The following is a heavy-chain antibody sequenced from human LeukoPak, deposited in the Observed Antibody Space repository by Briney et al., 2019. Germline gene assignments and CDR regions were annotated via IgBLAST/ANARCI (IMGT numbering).Heavy chain of an antibody. Sequence: PSETLSLTCTVSGGSISTSSYYWAWIRQPPGTGLEWMGSFYYTGTTYYNPSLKSRVTISADTSKNQFSLNLSSVTAADTAVFYCARIGHSSLTYAFDIWGQGTTVIVSS. J-gene: IGHJ3*02. CDR3: ARIGHSSLTYAFDI. V-gene: IGHV4-39*07. CDR1: GGSISTSSYY. CDR2: FYYTGTT. D-gene: IGHD6-13*01.